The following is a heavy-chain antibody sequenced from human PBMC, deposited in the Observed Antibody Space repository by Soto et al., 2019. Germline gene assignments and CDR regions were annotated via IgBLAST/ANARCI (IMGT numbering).Heavy chain of an antibody. CDR3: ATGGRSRYLEWIFGY. D-gene: IGHD3-3*01. Sequence: QVLLQESGPGLVKPSETLSLTCTVSDDSISNYYWHWIRQPPGKGLEWIGYIDNSGATNYNPSLESRITMSIDTSNNHLSLSLNSVTAADTAVYYCATGGRSRYLEWIFGYWGQGTLVAVSS. CDR1: DDSISNYY. J-gene: IGHJ4*02. CDR2: IDNSGAT. V-gene: IGHV4-59*01.